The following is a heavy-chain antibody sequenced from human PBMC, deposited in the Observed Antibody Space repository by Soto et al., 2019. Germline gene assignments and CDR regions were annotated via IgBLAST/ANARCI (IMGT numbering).Heavy chain of an antibody. J-gene: IGHJ4*02. Sequence: PGGSLRLSSAASGFTFSNYAMSWVRQAPGKGLEWVAVIWFDGSSKYYADSVKGRFTISRDNSKNTVSLQMNSLRDEDSAAYYCATTGPYWGQGTLVTVSS. CDR1: GFTFSNYA. CDR3: ATTGPY. CDR2: IWFDGSSK. V-gene: IGHV3-33*08.